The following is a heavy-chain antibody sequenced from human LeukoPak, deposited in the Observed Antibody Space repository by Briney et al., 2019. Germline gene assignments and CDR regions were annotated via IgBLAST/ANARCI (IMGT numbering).Heavy chain of an antibody. Sequence: GGSLRLSCAASGFTFSSYWMSWVRQAPGKGLEWVANIKQDGSEKYYVDSVKGRFTISRDSAKNSLYLQMNSLRAEDTAVYYCARGGIAAAGTGFDPWGQGTLVTVSS. D-gene: IGHD6-13*01. V-gene: IGHV3-7*03. J-gene: IGHJ5*02. CDR1: GFTFSSYW. CDR3: ARGGIAAAGTGFDP. CDR2: IKQDGSEK.